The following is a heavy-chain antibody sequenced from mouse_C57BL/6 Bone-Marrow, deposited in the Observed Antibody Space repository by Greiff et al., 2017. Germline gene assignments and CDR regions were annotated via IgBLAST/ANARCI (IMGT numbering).Heavy chain of an antibody. Sequence: QVQLQQPGAELVRPGTSVKLSCKASGYTFTSYWMHWVKQRPGQGLEWIGVIDPSDSYTNYNQKFKGKATLTVDTSSSTAYMQLSSLTSEDSAVYYCAREDGDWGQGTTLTVSS. CDR2: IDPSDSYT. V-gene: IGHV1-59*01. CDR3: AREDGD. J-gene: IGHJ2*01. CDR1: GYTFTSYW. D-gene: IGHD1-1*02.